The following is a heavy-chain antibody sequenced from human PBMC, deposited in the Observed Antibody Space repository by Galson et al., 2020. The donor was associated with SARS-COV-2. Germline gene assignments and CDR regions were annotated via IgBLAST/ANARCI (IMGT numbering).Heavy chain of an antibody. Sequence: SGPTLVKPTQTLTLTCNFSGFSPTTSGVGVGWIRQPPGKALEWLALIFYNDDKRYNPSLQSRLGIYRGDSKTQVVLTMTNMDPVDTGTYYCAYSSGIHYDYIWRHYDFWGQGILVSVSS. D-gene: IGHD3-16*01. CDR3: AYSSGIHYDYIWRHYDF. J-gene: IGHJ4*02. CDR1: GFSPTTSGVG. CDR2: IFYNDDK. V-gene: IGHV2-5*01.